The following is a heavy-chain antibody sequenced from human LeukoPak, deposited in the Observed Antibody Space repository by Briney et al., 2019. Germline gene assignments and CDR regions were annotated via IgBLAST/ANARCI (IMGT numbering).Heavy chain of an antibody. V-gene: IGHV4-59*01. J-gene: IGHJ5*02. CDR1: GGSISTYS. CDR3: ARDAGGTWFDP. CDR2: VKNNGDT. Sequence: SETLSLTCTVSGGSISTYSWNWIRQSPGRGLEWIGYVKNNGDTYNNPSLRSRVTISLDTSKNQFSLKLTSVTAADTAVYYCARDAGGTWFDPWGQGTLVTVSS.